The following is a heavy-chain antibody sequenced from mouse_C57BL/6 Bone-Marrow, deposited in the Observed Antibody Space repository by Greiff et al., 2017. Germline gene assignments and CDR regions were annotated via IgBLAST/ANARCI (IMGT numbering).Heavy chain of an antibody. CDR1: GYTFTSYW. D-gene: IGHD1-1*01. CDR2: INPRSGYN. Sequence: VQLQQSGAELAKPGASVKLSCKASGYTFTSYWLNWVKQRPGKGLEWIGYINPRSGYNKYTQKLQDKATLTADKSYSNAYMQLSSLTYEYSSVYYCARRPHYYGSSYWYFDVWGTGTTVTVSS. CDR3: ARRPHYYGSSYWYFDV. J-gene: IGHJ1*03. V-gene: IGHV1-7*01.